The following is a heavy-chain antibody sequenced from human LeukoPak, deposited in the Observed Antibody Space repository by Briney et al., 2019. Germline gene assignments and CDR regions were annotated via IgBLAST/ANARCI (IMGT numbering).Heavy chain of an antibody. D-gene: IGHD6-19*01. Sequence: GGSLRLPCAAPGFTFSNYGMHWVRQAPGKGLEWVAVVSDDGGNKYYADSVKGRFTISRDNSKNTLYLQMNSLRTEDTAVYYCARGITGYSSALDDYWGQGTLVTVSS. V-gene: IGHV3-30*03. CDR3: ARGITGYSSALDDY. J-gene: IGHJ4*02. CDR2: VSDDGGNK. CDR1: GFTFSNYG.